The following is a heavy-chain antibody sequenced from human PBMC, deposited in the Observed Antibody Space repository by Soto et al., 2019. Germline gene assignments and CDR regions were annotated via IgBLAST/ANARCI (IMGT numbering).Heavy chain of an antibody. J-gene: IGHJ4*02. CDR1: GFTFSSYG. CDR3: AKENWEESSSSFIDY. V-gene: IGHV3-30*18. D-gene: IGHD6-6*01. Sequence: QVQLVESGGGVVQPGRSLRLSCAASGFTFSSYGMHLVRQAPGKGLEWVAVISYDGSNKYYADSVKGRFTISRDNSKNTLYLQMNSLRAEDTAVYYCAKENWEESSSSFIDYWGQGTLVTVSS. CDR2: ISYDGSNK.